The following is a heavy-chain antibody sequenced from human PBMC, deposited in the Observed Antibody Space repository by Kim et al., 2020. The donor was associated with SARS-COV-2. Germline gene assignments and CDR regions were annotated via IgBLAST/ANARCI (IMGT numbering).Heavy chain of an antibody. V-gene: IGHV3-9*01. CDR3: AKDISTLLWIGELSLDY. Sequence: VKGRFTIARDNAKNSLYLQIKSLRAEDTALYYCAKDISTLLWIGELSLDYWGQGTLVTVSS. J-gene: IGHJ4*02. D-gene: IGHD3-10*01.